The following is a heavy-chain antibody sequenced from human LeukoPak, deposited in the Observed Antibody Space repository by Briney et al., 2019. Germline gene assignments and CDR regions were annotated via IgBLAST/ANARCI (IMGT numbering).Heavy chain of an antibody. V-gene: IGHV3-66*02. Sequence: VGSLRLSCAASGFTVSSNYMSWVRQAPRKGLGWVSVIYSGGSTYYADSVKGRFTISRDNSKNTVYLQMNSLRAEDTAVYYCAKASFYYDSSGDYDYWGQGTLVTVSS. CDR2: IYSGGST. J-gene: IGHJ4*02. CDR1: GFTVSSNY. D-gene: IGHD3-22*01. CDR3: AKASFYYDSSGDYDY.